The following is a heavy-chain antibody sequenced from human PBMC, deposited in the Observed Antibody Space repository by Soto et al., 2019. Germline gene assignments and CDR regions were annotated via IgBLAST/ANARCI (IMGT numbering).Heavy chain of an antibody. CDR1: GYTFTSYG. J-gene: IGHJ4*02. D-gene: IGHD1-1*01. V-gene: IGHV1-18*01. CDR3: ARDTNWNDHDDY. Sequence: GASVKVSCKASGYTFTSYGISCVRQAPGQGLEWMGWISAYNGNTNYAQKLQGGVTMTTDTSTSTAYMELSSLRSEDTAVYYCARDTNWNDHDDYWGQGTLVTVSS. CDR2: ISAYNGNT.